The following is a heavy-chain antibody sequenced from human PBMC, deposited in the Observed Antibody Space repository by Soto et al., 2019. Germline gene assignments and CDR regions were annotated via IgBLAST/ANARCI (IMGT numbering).Heavy chain of an antibody. CDR2: IYWDDDK. CDR1: GFSLTTSGVG. CDR3: VHRGLPLPGGKDRNTCDP. Sequence: QITLKESGPTLVKPTQTLTLTCTFSGFSLTTSGVGVGWIRQPPGKALEWLGLIYWDDDKSYSPSLKSRLNITKDISRNPAVLTMTHMGPVDTATYYCVHRGLPLPGGKDRNTCDPWGQGTRVTVSS. D-gene: IGHD2-15*01. V-gene: IGHV2-5*02. J-gene: IGHJ5*02.